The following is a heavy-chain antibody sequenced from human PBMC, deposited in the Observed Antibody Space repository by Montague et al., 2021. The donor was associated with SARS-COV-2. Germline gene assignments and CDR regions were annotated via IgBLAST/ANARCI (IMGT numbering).Heavy chain of an antibody. CDR3: AGPRITRFLGRMFDG. CDR2: LHYSGST. Sequence: SETLSLTCTVSGGSISSSSYYWGWIRQPPGKRLEWIGSLHYSGSTSYNPSLKSRLTISVDTSNNQFSLQLSSVTAADTAVYYCAGPRITRFLGRMFDGWGQGTLVTVSS. J-gene: IGHJ4*02. CDR1: GGSISSSSYY. D-gene: IGHD3-9*01. V-gene: IGHV4-39*01.